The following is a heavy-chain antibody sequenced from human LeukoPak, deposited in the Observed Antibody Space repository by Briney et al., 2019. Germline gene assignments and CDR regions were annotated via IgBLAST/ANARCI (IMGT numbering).Heavy chain of an antibody. D-gene: IGHD1-26*01. V-gene: IGHV3-30*18. J-gene: IGHJ3*02. CDR3: AKEIFARVGATEEAFDI. Sequence: GGSLRLSCAASGFTFSSYGMHWVRQAPGKGLEWVAVISYDGSNKYYADSVKGRFTISRDNSKNTLYLQMNSLRAEDTAVYYCAKEIFARVGATEEAFDIWGQGTMVTVSS. CDR2: ISYDGSNK. CDR1: GFTFSSYG.